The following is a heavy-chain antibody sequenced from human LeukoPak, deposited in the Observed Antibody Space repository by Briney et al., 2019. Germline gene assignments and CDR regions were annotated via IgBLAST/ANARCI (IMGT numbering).Heavy chain of an antibody. V-gene: IGHV4-39*01. J-gene: IGHJ3*02. D-gene: IGHD3-10*01. CDR3: ARQLRELHSTVVRGAFDI. CDR1: GGSISSSSYY. CDR2: IYYSGST. Sequence: SETLSLTCTVSGGSISSSSYYWGWIRQPPGKGLEWIGSIYYSGSTYYNPSLKSRVTISVDTSKNQFSLKLSSVTAADTAVYYCARQLRELHSTVVRGAFDIWGQGTMVTVSS.